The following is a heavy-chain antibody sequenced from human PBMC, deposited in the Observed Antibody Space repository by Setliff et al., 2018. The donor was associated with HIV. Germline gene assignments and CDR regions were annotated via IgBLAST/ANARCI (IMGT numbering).Heavy chain of an antibody. D-gene: IGHD3-3*01. V-gene: IGHV1-2*02. Sequence: GASVKVSCKASGYTLIDFYIHWVRQAPGQGLEWMGWITPNSGGTEYAGKFQGRVTLTRDTSINTAYMEVTRLTSDDTAVHYCAGVSSQFSEWRKDYFEYWGQGSLVTVSS. CDR1: GYTLIDFY. J-gene: IGHJ4*02. CDR2: ITPNSGGT. CDR3: AGVSSQFSEWRKDYFEY.